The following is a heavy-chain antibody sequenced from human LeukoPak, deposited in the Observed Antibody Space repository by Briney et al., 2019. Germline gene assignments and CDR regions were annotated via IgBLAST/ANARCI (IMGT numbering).Heavy chain of an antibody. V-gene: IGHV3-74*01. J-gene: IGHJ4*02. CDR1: GSTFSSYW. Sequence: PGGSLRLSCAASGSTFSSYWMHWVRQAPGKGLVWVSRINSDGSSTSYADSVKGRFTISRDNAKNTLYLQMNSLRAEDTAVYYCAPTKYSSGWPFDYWGQGTLVTVSS. CDR2: INSDGSST. D-gene: IGHD6-19*01. CDR3: APTKYSSGWPFDY.